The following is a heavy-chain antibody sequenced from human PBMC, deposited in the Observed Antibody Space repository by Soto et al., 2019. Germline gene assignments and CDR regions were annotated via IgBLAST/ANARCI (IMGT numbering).Heavy chain of an antibody. J-gene: IGHJ4*02. Sequence: QVQLVESGGGVVQPGRSLRLSCAASGFTFSSYAMHWVRQAPGKGLEWVAVISYDGSNKYYAESVKGRFTISSDNSKNTLYLQMNSLRAEDTAVYYCAREATYYDFWSGYYPYFDYWGQGTLVTVSS. CDR1: GFTFSSYA. CDR3: AREATYYDFWSGYYPYFDY. V-gene: IGHV3-30-3*01. CDR2: ISYDGSNK. D-gene: IGHD3-3*01.